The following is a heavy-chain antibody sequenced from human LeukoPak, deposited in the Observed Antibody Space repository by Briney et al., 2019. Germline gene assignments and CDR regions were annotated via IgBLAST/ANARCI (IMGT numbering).Heavy chain of an antibody. Sequence: ASVKVSSKASGYTFTIYYMHWVRQAPGQGLEWMGLINPSGGSTSYAQKFQGRVTMTRDTSTSTVYMELSSLRSEDTAVYYCARAPRHIVVVPAEGPWGQGTLVTVSS. V-gene: IGHV1-46*01. CDR1: GYTFTIYY. CDR3: ARAPRHIVVVPAEGP. J-gene: IGHJ5*02. D-gene: IGHD2-2*01. CDR2: INPSGGST.